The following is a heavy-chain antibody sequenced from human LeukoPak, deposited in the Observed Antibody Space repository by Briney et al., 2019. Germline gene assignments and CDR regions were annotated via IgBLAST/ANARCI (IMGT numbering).Heavy chain of an antibody. V-gene: IGHV4-4*07. CDR2: IYTSGST. Sequence: SETLSLTCTVPGGSISSYYWSWIRQPAGKGLEWIGRIYTSGSTNYNPSLKSRVTMSVDTSKNQLSLKLSSVTAADTAVYYCARVREVPAASNWFDPWGQGTLVTVSS. J-gene: IGHJ5*02. D-gene: IGHD2-2*01. CDR1: GGSISSYY. CDR3: ARVREVPAASNWFDP.